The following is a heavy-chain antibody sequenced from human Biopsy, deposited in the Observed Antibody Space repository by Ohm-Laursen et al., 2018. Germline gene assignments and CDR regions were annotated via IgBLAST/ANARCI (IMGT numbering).Heavy chain of an antibody. CDR1: AASVSGGTFY. Sequence: SETLSLTCTVSAASVSGGTFYWSWVPPPPGKGLEWVCYLYNRGSTNYSPSLKSRVTILLDTSKNQFSLKLSSVTVADTAVYYCAKHGSGWTGDDAFHIWGQGTMVTVSS. CDR2: LYNRGST. J-gene: IGHJ3*02. V-gene: IGHV4-61*01. D-gene: IGHD6-19*01. CDR3: AKHGSGWTGDDAFHI.